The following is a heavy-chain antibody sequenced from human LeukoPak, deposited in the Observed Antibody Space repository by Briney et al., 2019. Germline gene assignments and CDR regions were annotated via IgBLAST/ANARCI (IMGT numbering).Heavy chain of an antibody. CDR2: ISWNGGRT. D-gene: IGHD3-10*01. CDR3: ARDREENYDWGRANRANWFDP. Sequence: GGSLRLSCAASGLTFDDYGMSWVRQAPGKGLEWVSGISWNGGRTGYADSVKGRFTISRDNAKNSLYLQMNSLRTEDAALYYCARDREENYDWGRANRANWFDPWGQGTLVTVSS. CDR1: GLTFDDYG. J-gene: IGHJ5*02. V-gene: IGHV3-20*04.